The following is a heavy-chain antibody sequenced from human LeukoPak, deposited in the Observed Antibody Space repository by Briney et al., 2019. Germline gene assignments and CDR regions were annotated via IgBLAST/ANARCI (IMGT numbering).Heavy chain of an antibody. Sequence: SETLSLTCAVYGGSFSGYYWSWIRQPPGKGLEWIGYIYYSGSTNYNPSLKSRVTISVDTSKNQFSLKLSSVTAADTAVYYCARALGVYGPYYFDYWGQGTLVTVSS. CDR1: GGSFSGYY. D-gene: IGHD3-10*01. J-gene: IGHJ4*02. CDR3: ARALGVYGPYYFDY. V-gene: IGHV4-59*01. CDR2: IYYSGST.